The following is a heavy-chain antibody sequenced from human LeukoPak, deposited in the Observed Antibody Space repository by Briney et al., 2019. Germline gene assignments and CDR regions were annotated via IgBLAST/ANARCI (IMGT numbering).Heavy chain of an antibody. J-gene: IGHJ4*02. V-gene: IGHV3-30*18. CDR2: ISYDGSNK. D-gene: IGHD4-17*01. Sequence: PGGSLRLSCAASGFTFSSYGMHWVRQAPGKGLEWVAVISYDGSNKYYADSVKGRFTISRDNSKNTLYLQMNSLRAEDTAVYYCAKDFGGDYGKTSIDYWGQGTLVTVSS. CDR3: AKDFGGDYGKTSIDY. CDR1: GFTFSSYG.